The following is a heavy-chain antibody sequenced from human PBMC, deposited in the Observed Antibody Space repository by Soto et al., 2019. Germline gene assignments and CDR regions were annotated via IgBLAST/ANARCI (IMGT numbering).Heavy chain of an antibody. V-gene: IGHV1-69*06. J-gene: IGHJ3*02. CDR1: GGTFSSYA. CDR2: IIPIFGTA. D-gene: IGHD3-22*01. Sequence: GASVKVSCKASGGTFSSYAISWVRQAPGQGLEWMGGIIPIFGTANYAQKFQGRVTITADKSTSTAYMELSSLRSEDTAVYYCARDKPDYYDSSGYYGGVDAFDIWGQGTMATVS. CDR3: ARDKPDYYDSSGYYGGVDAFDI.